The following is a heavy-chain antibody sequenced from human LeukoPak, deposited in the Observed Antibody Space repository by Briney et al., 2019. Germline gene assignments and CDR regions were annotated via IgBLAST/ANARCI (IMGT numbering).Heavy chain of an antibody. D-gene: IGHD1-26*01. CDR3: AREGRFPPEVLPRYFDY. V-gene: IGHV1-2*02. J-gene: IGHJ4*02. CDR1: GYIFTGYY. Sequence: ASVKVSCKASGYIFTGYYMHWVRQAPGQGLEWMGWINPNSGGTKYAQKFQGRVTMTRDTSINTAYMELRSLRSDDTAVYYCAREGRFPPEVLPRYFDYWGQGTLVTVSS. CDR2: INPNSGGT.